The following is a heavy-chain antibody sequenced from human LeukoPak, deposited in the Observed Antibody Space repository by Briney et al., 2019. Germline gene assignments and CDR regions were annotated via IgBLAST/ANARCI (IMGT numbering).Heavy chain of an antibody. V-gene: IGHV4-59*01. D-gene: IGHD6-19*01. CDR3: ARELAVAAHYYGMDV. Sequence: PSETLCLTCTVSGCSIRSNYWSWVRQSPGKGLEWIGYLYYSGNTNYNPSLKSRVTISGDTSKNQFSLKLTSVATADTSVYYCARELAVAAHYYGMDVWGQGTTVTVSS. CDR1: GCSIRSNY. J-gene: IGHJ6*02. CDR2: LYYSGNT.